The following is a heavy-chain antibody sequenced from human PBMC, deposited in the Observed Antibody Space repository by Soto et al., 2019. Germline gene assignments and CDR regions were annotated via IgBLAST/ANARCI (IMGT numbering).Heavy chain of an antibody. V-gene: IGHV4-34*01. D-gene: IGHD3-3*01. CDR3: ASPGFRFDSWSGRPYYFDF. CDR1: GGSFSGYY. J-gene: IGHJ4*02. Sequence: SETLSLTCAVYGGSFSGYYWNWIRQPPGKGLEWIGEINHSGSISYNPSLKSRVTISLDTSKNQFSLKLSSVAAADTAVYYCASPGFRFDSWSGRPYYFDFWGQGTLVTVSS. CDR2: INHSGSI.